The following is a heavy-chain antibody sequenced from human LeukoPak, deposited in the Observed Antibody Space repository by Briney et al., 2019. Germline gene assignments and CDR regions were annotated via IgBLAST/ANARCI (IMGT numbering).Heavy chain of an antibody. D-gene: IGHD3-22*01. CDR3: ARLNYYDSRGNSRPFDY. V-gene: IGHV4-39*01. J-gene: IGHJ4*02. CDR2: IYYSGST. CDR1: GGSINSNSYY. Sequence: PSETLSLTCTVSGGSINSNSYYWGWIRQPPGKGLEWIGSIYYSGSTYYNPSLKSRVTISVDTSKNQFSLKLNSVTAADTAFYYCARLNYYDSRGNSRPFDYWGQGTLVTVSS.